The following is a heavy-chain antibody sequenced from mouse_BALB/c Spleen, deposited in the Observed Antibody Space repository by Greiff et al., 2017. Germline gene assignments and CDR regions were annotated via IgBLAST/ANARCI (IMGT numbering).Heavy chain of an antibody. V-gene: IGHV5-6-5*01. D-gene: IGHD1-1*01. CDR1: GFTFSSYA. CDR2: ISSGGST. Sequence: EVMLVESGGGLVKPGGSLKLSCAASGFTFSSYAMSWVRQTPEKRLEWVASISSGGSTYYPDSVKGRFTISRDNARNILYLQMSSLRSEDTAMYYCARWNYYGSSLDYWGQGTTLTVSS. J-gene: IGHJ2*01. CDR3: ARWNYYGSSLDY.